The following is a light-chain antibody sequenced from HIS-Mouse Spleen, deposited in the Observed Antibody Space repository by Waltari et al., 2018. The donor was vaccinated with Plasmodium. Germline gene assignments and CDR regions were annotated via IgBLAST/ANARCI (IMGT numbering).Light chain of an antibody. Sequence: EIVLTQSPANLSLSPGERATLSCSASQSVSSYLAWYQQKPGQAPRLLIYDASNRATGIPARFSGSGSGTDCTLTISSLEPEDFAVYYCQQRSNWPRVLTFGGGTKVEIK. CDR2: DAS. CDR1: QSVSSY. V-gene: IGKV3-11*01. J-gene: IGKJ4*01. CDR3: QQRSNWPRVLT.